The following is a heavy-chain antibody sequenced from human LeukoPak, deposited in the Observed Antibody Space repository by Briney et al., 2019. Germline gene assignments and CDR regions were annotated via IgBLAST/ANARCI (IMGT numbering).Heavy chain of an antibody. D-gene: IGHD3-22*01. V-gene: IGHV3-7*01. CDR3: ARDYLDSSGAHYDY. CDR1: GFTFSSYW. CDR2: INGESEK. Sequence: GGSLRLSCAASGFTFSSYWMSWVRQAPGKGLECVANINGESEKRYVDSVKGRFTISRDNAKNTLYLQMNSLGVEDTAIYYCARDYLDSSGAHYDYWGQGTLVTVSS. J-gene: IGHJ4*02.